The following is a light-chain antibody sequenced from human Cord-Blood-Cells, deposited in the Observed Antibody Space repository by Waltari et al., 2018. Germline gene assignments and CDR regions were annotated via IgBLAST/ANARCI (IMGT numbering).Light chain of an antibody. J-gene: IGLJ2*01. CDR1: SRDVGGYNY. Sequence: QSALTQPASVSGSPGQSITISCTGPSRDVGGYNYVSWYQQHPGKAPKLMIYDVSKRPSGVSNRFSGSKSGNTASLTISGLQAEDEADYYCSSYPSSSTLVFGGGTKLTVL. CDR3: SSYPSSSTLV. CDR2: DVS. V-gene: IGLV2-14*01.